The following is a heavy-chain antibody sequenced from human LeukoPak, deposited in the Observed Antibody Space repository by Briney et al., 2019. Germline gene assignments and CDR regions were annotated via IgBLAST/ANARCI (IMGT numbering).Heavy chain of an antibody. D-gene: IGHD7-27*01. CDR3: ARGPPNWGYDY. J-gene: IGHJ4*02. CDR2: MSPNSGDT. V-gene: IGHV1-8*02. Sequence: ASVKVSCKASGYTFTGYYMHWVRQATGQRPEWMGWMSPNSGDTGYAQKFQDRVTMTRNTSISTAYMELSSLRSDDTAVYYCARGPPNWGYDYWGPGTLVTVSS. CDR1: GYTFTGYY.